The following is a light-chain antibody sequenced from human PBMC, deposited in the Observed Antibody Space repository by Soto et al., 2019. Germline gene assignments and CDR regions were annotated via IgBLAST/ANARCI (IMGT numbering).Light chain of an antibody. Sequence: EIELTQSPATLSLSPGDRATLSCRASQSISTYLVWYQQKPGQAPRLLMYDASNRASGFPARFSGSGSGTDFTLTICSLEPEDFAVYYCQQRSNWPPITFGQGTRLEIK. CDR2: DAS. CDR1: QSISTY. J-gene: IGKJ5*01. CDR3: QQRSNWPPIT. V-gene: IGKV3-11*01.